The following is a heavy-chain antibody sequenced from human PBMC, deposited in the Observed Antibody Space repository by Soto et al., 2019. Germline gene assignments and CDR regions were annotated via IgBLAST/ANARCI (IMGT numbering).Heavy chain of an antibody. J-gene: IGHJ6*02. CDR1: GYSFTSYW. Sequence: GESLKISCKGSGYSFTSYWISWVRQMPGKGLEWMGRIDPSDSYTNYSPSFQGHVTISADKSISTAYLQWNSLKASDTAMYYCASLYSNNYGMDVWGQGTTVTVSS. CDR3: ASLYSNNYGMDV. CDR2: IDPSDSYT. D-gene: IGHD6-13*01. V-gene: IGHV5-10-1*01.